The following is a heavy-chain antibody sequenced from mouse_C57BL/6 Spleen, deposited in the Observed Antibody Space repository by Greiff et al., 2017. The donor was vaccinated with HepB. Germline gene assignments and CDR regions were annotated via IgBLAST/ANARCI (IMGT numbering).Heavy chain of an antibody. J-gene: IGHJ3*01. Sequence: EVKVVESGGDLVKPGGSLKLSCAASGFTFSSYGMSWVRQTPDKRLEWVATISSGGSYTYYPDSVKGRFTISRDNAKNTRYLQMSSLKSEDTAMYYCARLATGTKAWFAYWGQGTLVTVSA. CDR1: GFTFSSYG. CDR3: ARLATGTKAWFAY. D-gene: IGHD4-1*02. CDR2: ISSGGSYT. V-gene: IGHV5-6*01.